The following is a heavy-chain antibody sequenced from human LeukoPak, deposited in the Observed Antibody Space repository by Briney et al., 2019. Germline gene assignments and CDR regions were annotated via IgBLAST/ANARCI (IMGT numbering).Heavy chain of an antibody. CDR1: GFTFSSYW. CDR2: IKQDGSEK. V-gene: IGHV3-7*03. D-gene: IGHD2-15*01. J-gene: IGHJ5*02. Sequence: GGSLRLSCAASGFTFSSYWMSWVRQAPGKGLEWVANIKQDGSEKYYVDSVKGRFTISRDNAKNSLYLQMNSLRAEDTAVYYCARGPRCSGGSCLRGARWNWFDPWGQGTLVTVSS. CDR3: ARGPRCSGGSCLRGARWNWFDP.